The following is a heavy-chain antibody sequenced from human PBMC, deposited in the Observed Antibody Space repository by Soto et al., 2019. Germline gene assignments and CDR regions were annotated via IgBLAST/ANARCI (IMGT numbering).Heavy chain of an antibody. V-gene: IGHV1-8*01. CDR3: ARFLDTAMVHDY. D-gene: IGHD5-18*01. J-gene: IGHJ4*02. CDR1: GYTFTSCD. Sequence: ASVKVSCKASGYTFTSCDINWVRQATGQGLEWMGWMNPNSGNTGYAQKFQGRVTMTRNTSISTAYMELSSLRSEDTAVYYCARFLDTAMVHDYWGQVALVTVSS. CDR2: MNPNSGNT.